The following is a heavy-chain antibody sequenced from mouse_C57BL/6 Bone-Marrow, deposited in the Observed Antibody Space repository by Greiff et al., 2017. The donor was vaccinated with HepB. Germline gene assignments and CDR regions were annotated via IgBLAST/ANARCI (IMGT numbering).Heavy chain of an antibody. J-gene: IGHJ4*01. D-gene: IGHD1-1*02. V-gene: IGHV5-15*01. CDR1: GFTFSDYG. CDR2: ISNLAYSI. Sequence: EVKVVESGGGLVQPGGSLKLSCAASGFTFSDYGMAWVRQAPRKGPEWVAFISNLAYSIYYADTVTGRFTISRENAKNTLYLEMSSLRSEDTAMYYCAGGWDYYAMDYWGQGTSVTASS. CDR3: AGGWDYYAMDY.